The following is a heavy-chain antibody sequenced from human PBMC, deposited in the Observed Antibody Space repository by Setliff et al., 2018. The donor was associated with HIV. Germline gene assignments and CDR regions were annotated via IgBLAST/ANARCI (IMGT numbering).Heavy chain of an antibody. J-gene: IGHJ4*02. CDR3: ARQFRYPNRAVAGVDY. CDR2: LFYNGNT. V-gene: IGHV4-39*01. Sequence: PSETLSLTCTVSGGSISNNSYYWGWVRQPPGKGLELIGNLFYNGNTYYNPSLKSRVTISVDTSKNQFSLKLSSVTAADTAIYSCARQFRYPNRAVAGVDYWGQGTLVTVSS. CDR1: GGSISNNSYY. D-gene: IGHD6-19*01.